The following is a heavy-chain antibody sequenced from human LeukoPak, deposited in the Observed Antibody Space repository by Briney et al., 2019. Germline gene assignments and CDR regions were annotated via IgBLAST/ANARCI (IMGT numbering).Heavy chain of an antibody. J-gene: IGHJ4*02. CDR1: GFTFSSYW. CDR2: INNDGSST. CDR3: ARDGASHEQLDY. V-gene: IGHV3-74*01. Sequence: PGGSLRLSCAASGFTFSSYWMYWVRQDPGKGLVWVSRINNDGSSTNYADSVKGRFTISRDNAENTLYLQMNSLRAEDTAVYYCARDGASHEQLDYWGQGTLVTVSS. D-gene: IGHD6-13*01.